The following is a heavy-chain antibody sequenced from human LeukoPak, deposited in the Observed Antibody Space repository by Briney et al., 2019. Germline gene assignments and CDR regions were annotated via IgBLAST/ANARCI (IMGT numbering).Heavy chain of an antibody. Sequence: GASVKVSCKASGYTFTSYYMHWVRQAPGQGLEWMGIINPSGGSTSYAQKFQGRVTITADKSTSTAYMELSSLRSEDTAVYYCARDSESYYYDSSAQRPHYYYGMDVWGQGTTVTVSS. CDR2: INPSGGST. D-gene: IGHD3-22*01. CDR3: ARDSESYYYDSSAQRPHYYYGMDV. CDR1: GYTFTSYY. J-gene: IGHJ6*02. V-gene: IGHV1-46*01.